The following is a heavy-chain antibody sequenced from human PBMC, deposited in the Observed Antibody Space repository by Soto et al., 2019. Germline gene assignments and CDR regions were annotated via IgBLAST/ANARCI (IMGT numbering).Heavy chain of an antibody. V-gene: IGHV1-3*01. Sequence: ASVKVSCKASGYTFTSYAMHWVRQAPGQRLEWMGWINAGNGNTKYSQKFQGRVTITRDTSASTAYMELSSLRSEDTAVYYCARGRTTGTPDDAFDIWGQGTMVPVS. D-gene: IGHD1-1*01. J-gene: IGHJ3*02. CDR1: GYTFTSYA. CDR2: INAGNGNT. CDR3: ARGRTTGTPDDAFDI.